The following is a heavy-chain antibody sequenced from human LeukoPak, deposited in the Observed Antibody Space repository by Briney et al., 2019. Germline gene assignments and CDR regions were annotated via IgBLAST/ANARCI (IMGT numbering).Heavy chain of an antibody. CDR1: GGSISSYY. D-gene: IGHD5-12*01. CDR2: IYYSGST. J-gene: IGHJ6*03. CDR3: ARQVRGYSGYDRPRYYYYMDV. Sequence: SETLSLTCTVSGGSISSYYWGWIRQPPGKGLEWIGSIYYSGSTYYNPSLKSRVTISVDTSKNQFSLKLSSVTAADTAVYYCARQVRGYSGYDRPRYYYYMDVWGKGTTVTVSS. V-gene: IGHV4-39*01.